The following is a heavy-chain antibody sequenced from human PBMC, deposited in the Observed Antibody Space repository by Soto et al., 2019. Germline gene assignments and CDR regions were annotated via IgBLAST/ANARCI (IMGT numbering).Heavy chain of an antibody. V-gene: IGHV4-4*07. J-gene: IGHJ5*02. Sequence: XETLSLTCTVSGSSISGFYWSWIRKSAGKGLEWIGRIYATGTTDYNPSLKSRVMMSVDTSKKQFSLKLRSVTAADTAVYYCVRDGTKTLRDWFDPWGQGISVTVSS. CDR1: GSSISGFY. CDR3: VRDGTKTLRDWFDP. CDR2: IYATGTT. D-gene: IGHD1-1*01.